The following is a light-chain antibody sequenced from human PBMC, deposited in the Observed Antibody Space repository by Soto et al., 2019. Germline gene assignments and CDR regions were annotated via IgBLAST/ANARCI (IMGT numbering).Light chain of an antibody. CDR1: QTVNSDY. CDR3: QYYGNSRIK. J-gene: IGKJ5*01. Sequence: EIVLTQSPGTLSLSPGERATLSCRASQTVNSDYLTWYQQKPGQAPRLLIYAASSGATGIPDRFSGSGSETDVTLTINRLEPEDFAVYYCQYYGNSRIKFGQGTRLEIK. V-gene: IGKV3-20*01. CDR2: AAS.